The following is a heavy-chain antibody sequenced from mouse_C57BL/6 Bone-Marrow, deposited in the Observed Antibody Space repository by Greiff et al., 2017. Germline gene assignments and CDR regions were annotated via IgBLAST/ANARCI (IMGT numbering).Heavy chain of an antibody. J-gene: IGHJ3*01. CDR1: GYSFTGHY. D-gene: IGHD2-3*01. V-gene: IGHV1-42*01. CDR3: GRGGWLLAY. Sequence: VQLQQSGPELVKPGASVKISCKASGYSFTGHYMNWVKQSPEKSLEWIGEINPSTGGTTYNQKFKAKATLTVDKSSSTDYMQLKSLTSEDSAVYYCGRGGWLLAYWGQGTLVTVSA. CDR2: INPSTGGT.